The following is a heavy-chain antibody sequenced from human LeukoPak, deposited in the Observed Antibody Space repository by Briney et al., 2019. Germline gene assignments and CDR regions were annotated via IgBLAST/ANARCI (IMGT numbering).Heavy chain of an antibody. D-gene: IGHD5-24*01. V-gene: IGHV3-23*01. CDR3: AKSLEMTTIGWFDP. J-gene: IGHJ5*02. Sequence: GGTVRLSCAASGFTFSSYGMSWVRQAPGKGLEWVSAISGSGGSTYYADSVKGRFTISRDNSKNTLYVQMNSLRVEDTAIYYCAKSLEMTTIGWFDPWGQGARVTVSS. CDR1: GFTFSSYG. CDR2: ISGSGGST.